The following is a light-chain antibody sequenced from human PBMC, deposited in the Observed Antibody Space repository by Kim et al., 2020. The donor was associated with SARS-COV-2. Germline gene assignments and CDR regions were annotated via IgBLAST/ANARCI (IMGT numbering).Light chain of an antibody. Sequence: VSVSPVQTASITCSGDNLCDKYTFWYQQRPGLSPVLVIYQDSKRPSGIPERFSASSSGNTATLTISGTQAMDEADYYCQAWGSAVVFGGGTQLTVL. CDR2: QDS. CDR3: QAWGSAVV. V-gene: IGLV3-1*01. J-gene: IGLJ2*01. CDR1: NLCDKY.